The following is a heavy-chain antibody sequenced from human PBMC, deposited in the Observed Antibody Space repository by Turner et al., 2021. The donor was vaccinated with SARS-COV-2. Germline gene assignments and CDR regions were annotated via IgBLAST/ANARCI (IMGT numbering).Heavy chain of an antibody. CDR1: GFTFSSYG. CDR3: ARGRTDSSSWMGYYFDY. Sequence: QVQLVESGGGVVQPGRSLSVPCVASGFTFSSYGMHWVRQAPGKGLEWVAVIWYDGSNKYYADSVKGRFTISRDNSKNTLYLQMNSLRAEDTAVFYCARGRTDSSSWMGYYFDYWGQGTLVTVSS. CDR2: IWYDGSNK. D-gene: IGHD6-13*01. V-gene: IGHV3-33*01. J-gene: IGHJ4*02.